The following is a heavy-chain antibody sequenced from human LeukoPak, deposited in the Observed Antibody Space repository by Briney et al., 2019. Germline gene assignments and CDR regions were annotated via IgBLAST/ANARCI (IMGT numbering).Heavy chain of an antibody. V-gene: IGHV3-23*01. CDR1: GFTFSSSW. CDR2: ISNSGGSI. CDR3: HKYSTSGTDS. J-gene: IGHJ4*02. Sequence: GGSLRLSCAASGFTFSSSWMAWVRQAPGKGLEWVSTISNSGGSIYYADSVKGRFTISRDNSKNTLYLQMNSLRAVDTAVYYCHKYSTSGTDSWGQGTLVTVSS. D-gene: IGHD6-6*01.